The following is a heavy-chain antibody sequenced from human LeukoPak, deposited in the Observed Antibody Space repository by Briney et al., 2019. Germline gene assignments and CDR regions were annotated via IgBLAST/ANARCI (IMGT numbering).Heavy chain of an antibody. CDR3: ASWGAATPPGGRYYYYYYMDV. CDR2: IYTSGST. D-gene: IGHD2-15*01. Sequence: SETLSLTCTVSGGSISSYYRSWIRQPAGKGLEWIGRIYTSGSTNYNPSLKSRVTISVDKSKNQFSLKLSSVTAADTAVYYCASWGAATPPGGRYYYYYYMDVWGKGTTVTVSS. V-gene: IGHV4-4*07. J-gene: IGHJ6*03. CDR1: GGSISSYY.